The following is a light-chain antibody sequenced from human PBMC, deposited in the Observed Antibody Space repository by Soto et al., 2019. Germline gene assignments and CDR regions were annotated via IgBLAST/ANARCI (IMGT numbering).Light chain of an antibody. V-gene: IGKV3-20*01. CDR1: QSVSSSY. CDR2: GAS. CDR3: QQYDSFWFT. J-gene: IGKJ3*01. Sequence: EIVLTQSPGTLSLSPGERATLSCRASQSVSSSYLAWYQQKPGQAPRLLIYGASSRATGIPDRFSGSGSGTDFTLTISRLEPEDFAVYYCQQYDSFWFTFGPGTKVDIK.